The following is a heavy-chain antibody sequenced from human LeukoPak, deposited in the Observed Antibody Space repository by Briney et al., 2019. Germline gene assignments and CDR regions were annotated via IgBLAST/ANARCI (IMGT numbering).Heavy chain of an antibody. CDR1: GYSFTSYW. CDR2: IYPGDSDT. V-gene: IGHV5-51*01. CDR3: AREYCSGGSCYQSTHYYMDV. J-gene: IGHJ6*03. D-gene: IGHD2-15*01. Sequence: GESLKISCKGSGYSFTSYWIGWVRQMPGKGLVWMGIIYPGDSDTRYSPSFQGQVTISADKSISTAYLQWSSLKASDTAMYYCAREYCSGGSCYQSTHYYMDVWGKGTTVTVSS.